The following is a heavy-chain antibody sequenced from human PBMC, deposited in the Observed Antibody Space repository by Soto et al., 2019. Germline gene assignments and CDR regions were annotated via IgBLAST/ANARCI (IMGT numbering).Heavy chain of an antibody. CDR1: GFSFSSYW. J-gene: IGHJ5*02. V-gene: IGHV3-7*03. CDR2: IKQDGREK. Sequence: DVQLVESGGDLVQPGGSLRLSCAASGFSFSSYWMTWVRQAPGKGLEWVAYIKQDGREKYYVASVKGRFTISRDNGKNLLFLQMDSLTPDDTAVYYCAGDGVRNGAYNGWLDPWGQGTLVTVSS. CDR3: AGDGVRNGAYNGWLDP. D-gene: IGHD3-16*01.